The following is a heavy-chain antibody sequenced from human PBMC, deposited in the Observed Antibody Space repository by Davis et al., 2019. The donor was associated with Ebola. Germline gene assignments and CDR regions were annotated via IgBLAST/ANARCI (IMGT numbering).Heavy chain of an antibody. CDR2: ISGNSGSI. CDR3: ATRTGEGY. Sequence: GESLKISCAASGFTFSTYAMSWIRQAPGVGLEWVSAISGNSGSIHYADSVKGRFTISRDNPNNILYLEMNSLRAEDTAIYYCATRTGEGYWGQGTLVTVSS. V-gene: IGHV3-23*01. D-gene: IGHD7-27*01. CDR1: GFTFSTYA. J-gene: IGHJ4*02.